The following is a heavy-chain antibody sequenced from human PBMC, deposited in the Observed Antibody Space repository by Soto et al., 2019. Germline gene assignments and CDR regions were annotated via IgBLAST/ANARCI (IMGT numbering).Heavy chain of an antibody. CDR1: GYTFTSYD. V-gene: IGHV1-8*01. CDR3: ARVNEWLRALEN. J-gene: IGHJ4*02. CDR2: MNPNSGNT. Sequence: QVQLVQSGAEVKKPGASVKVSCKASGYTFTSYDINWVRQDTGQGLEWMGWMNPNSGNTGYAQKFQGRVTMTRNTSISTAYMELSSLRSDDTAVYYCARVNEWLRALENWGQGTLVTVSS. D-gene: IGHD6-19*01.